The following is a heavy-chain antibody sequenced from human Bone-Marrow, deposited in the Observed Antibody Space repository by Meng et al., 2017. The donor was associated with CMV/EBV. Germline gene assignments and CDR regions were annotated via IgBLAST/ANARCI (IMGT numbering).Heavy chain of an antibody. D-gene: IGHD2-21*01. CDR2: IKQDGSEK. J-gene: IGHJ4*02. V-gene: IGHV3-7*01. CDR1: GFTFSSYW. Sequence: GGSLRLSCAASGFTFSSYWMSWVRQAPGKGLEWVANIKQDGSEKYYVDSVKGRFTISRDNAKNSLYLQMNSLRAEDTGIYYCARDHYGGSVRTFDYWGLGTLVTVSS. CDR3: ARDHYGGSVRTFDY.